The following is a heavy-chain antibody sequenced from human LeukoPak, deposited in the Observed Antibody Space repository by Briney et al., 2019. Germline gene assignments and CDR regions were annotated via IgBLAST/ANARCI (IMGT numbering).Heavy chain of an antibody. CDR3: ARGGYSSGWAVGNDAFDI. J-gene: IGHJ3*02. CDR2: ISGTGGTT. CDR1: GFTFSSYG. Sequence: GGSLRLSCAASGFTFSSYGMSWVRQAPGKGLEWVSAISGTGGTTYYADSVRGRFTISRDNSKNTLYLQMNSLRAEDTAVYYCARGGYSSGWAVGNDAFDIWGQGTMVTVSS. D-gene: IGHD6-19*01. V-gene: IGHV3-23*01.